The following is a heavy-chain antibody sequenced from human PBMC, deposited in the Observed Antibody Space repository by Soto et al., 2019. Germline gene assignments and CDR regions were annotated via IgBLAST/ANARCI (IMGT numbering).Heavy chain of an antibody. J-gene: IGHJ4*02. V-gene: IGHV3-23*01. CDR3: AKGGDGYCSTTSCLFHFDY. Sequence: EVQLLESGGGLVQTGGSPRLSCAASGFTFSTYAMSWARQAPGKGLEWVSTISGSADATFYADSVKGRFAIFRDNSRTMFYLQMNSLRAEDTAVYYCAKGGDGYCSTTSCLFHFDYWGPGTLATVSS. CDR2: ISGSADAT. D-gene: IGHD2-2*01. CDR1: GFTFSTYA.